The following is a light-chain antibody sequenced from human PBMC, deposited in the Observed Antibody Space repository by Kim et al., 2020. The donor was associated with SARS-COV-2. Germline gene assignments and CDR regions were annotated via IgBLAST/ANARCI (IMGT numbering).Light chain of an antibody. CDR1: SSDVGSYNR. Sequence: QSALTQPPSVSGSPGQSVTISCTGTSSDVGSYNRVSWYQQPPGTAPKLMIYEVSNRPSGVPDRFSGSKSGNSASLTISGLQAEDEAAYYCSSYTGSSVVFGGGTKVTVL. V-gene: IGLV2-18*02. CDR3: SSYTGSSVV. J-gene: IGLJ2*01. CDR2: EVS.